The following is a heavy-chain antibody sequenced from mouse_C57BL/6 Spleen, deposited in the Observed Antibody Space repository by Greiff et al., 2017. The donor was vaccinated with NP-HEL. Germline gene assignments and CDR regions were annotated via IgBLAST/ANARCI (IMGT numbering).Heavy chain of an antibody. CDR1: GYSITSGYD. D-gene: IGHD2-3*01. J-gene: IGHJ3*01. CDR3: ARDGDGYYSFAY. CDR2: ISYSGST. Sequence: DVQLVESGPGMVKPSQSLSLTCTVTGYSITSGYDWHWIRHFPGNKLEWMGYISYSGSTNYNPSLKSRISITHDTSKNHFFLKLNSVTTEDTATYYCARDGDGYYSFAYWGQGTLVTVSA. V-gene: IGHV3-1*01.